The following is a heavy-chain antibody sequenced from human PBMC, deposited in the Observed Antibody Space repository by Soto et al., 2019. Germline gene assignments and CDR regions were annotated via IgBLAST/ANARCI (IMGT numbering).Heavy chain of an antibody. Sequence: ASVKVSCKASGYTFTSYDINWVRQATGQGLEWMGWMNPNSGNTGYAQKFQGGVTMTRNTSISTAYMELSSLRSEDTAVYYCARGLGYSSSWYEFPIDYWGQGTLVTVSS. CDR1: GYTFTSYD. D-gene: IGHD6-13*01. CDR2: MNPNSGNT. J-gene: IGHJ4*02. V-gene: IGHV1-8*01. CDR3: ARGLGYSSSWYEFPIDY.